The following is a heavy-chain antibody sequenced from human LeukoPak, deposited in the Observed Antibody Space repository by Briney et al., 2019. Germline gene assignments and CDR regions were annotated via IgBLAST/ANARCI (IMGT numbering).Heavy chain of an antibody. V-gene: IGHV3-21*04. CDR1: GFTFSSYR. CDR2: ISSSSSYI. Sequence: GGSLRLSCAASGFTFSSYRMNWVRQAPGKGLEWVSSISSSSSYIYYADSVKGRFTISRDKSKNTVYLQMNSLRAEDTAVYYCARHCDNLYYYGMDVWGQGTTVTVSS. J-gene: IGHJ6*02. D-gene: IGHD2-21*01. CDR3: ARHCDNLYYYGMDV.